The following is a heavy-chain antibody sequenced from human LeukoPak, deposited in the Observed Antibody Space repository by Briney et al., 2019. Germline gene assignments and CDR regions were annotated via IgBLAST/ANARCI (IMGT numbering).Heavy chain of an antibody. CDR2: IFFGGAT. D-gene: IGHD7-27*01. CDR1: GDSINSNTLY. CDR3: VKGNWGSDFDH. Sequence: SETLSLTCTISGDSINSNTLYWGWIRQPAGKGLEWIGRIFFGGATEYSPSFKSRVVISLDASSNQFSLKLSSVTAADTAVYYCVKGNWGSDFDHWGQGTLVTVSS. V-gene: IGHV4-61*02. J-gene: IGHJ4*02.